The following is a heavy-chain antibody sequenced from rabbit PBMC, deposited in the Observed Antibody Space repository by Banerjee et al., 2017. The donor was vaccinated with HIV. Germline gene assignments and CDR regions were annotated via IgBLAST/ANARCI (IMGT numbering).Heavy chain of an antibody. Sequence: PLKESGGGLVQPGGSLRISCKASGFDFSSYYMSLVRQAPGKGLEWIGYIDPVFDSTYYASWVNGRFTISSHNAQNTLYLQLNSLTTTDTATYFCARGGDYTYGYGGYVYGLWGQGTLVTVS. J-gene: IGHJ6*01. V-gene: IGHV1S7*01. CDR3: ARGGDYTYGYGGYVYGL. CDR1: GFDFSSYY. D-gene: IGHD6-1*01. CDR2: IDPVFDST.